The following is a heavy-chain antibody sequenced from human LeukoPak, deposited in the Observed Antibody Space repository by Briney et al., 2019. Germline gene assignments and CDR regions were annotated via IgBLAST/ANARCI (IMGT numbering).Heavy chain of an antibody. J-gene: IGHJ3*02. V-gene: IGHV3-30*18. CDR2: ISYDGSNK. Sequence: GRSLRLSCAASGFTFSSYGIHWVRQAPGKGLEWVAVISYDGSNKYYVDSVKGRFTISRDNSKNTLNLQMNSLRAEDTAVYYCAKMRTPTAHSGDAFDIWGLGTMVTVSS. CDR3: AKMRTPTAHSGDAFDI. CDR1: GFTFSSYG. D-gene: IGHD4-17*01.